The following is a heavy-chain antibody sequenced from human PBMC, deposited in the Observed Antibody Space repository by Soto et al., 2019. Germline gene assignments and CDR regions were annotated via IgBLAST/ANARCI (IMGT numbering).Heavy chain of an antibody. CDR1: GYSFTSYW. CDR2: IDPSDSYT. D-gene: IGHD5-12*01. CDR3: AIPGGYAKYYYYGMDV. J-gene: IGHJ6*02. Sequence: EVQLVQSGAEVKKPGESLRISCKGSGYSFTSYWISWVRQMPGKGLEWMGRIDPSDSYTNYSPSFQGHVTISADKSISTAYLQWSSLKASDTAMYYCAIPGGYAKYYYYGMDVWGQGTTVTVSS. V-gene: IGHV5-10-1*03.